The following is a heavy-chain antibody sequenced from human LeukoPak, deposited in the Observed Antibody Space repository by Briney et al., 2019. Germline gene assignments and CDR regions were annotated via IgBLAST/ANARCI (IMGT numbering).Heavy chain of an antibody. V-gene: IGHV4-34*01. Sequence: SETLSLTCAVYGGSFSGYYWSWIRQPPGKGLERIGEINHSGSTNYNPSLKSRVTISEDQSKNQFSLKLSPVPAADTVVYCGARDGGSYYAAFDIWGREAMVTVSS. J-gene: IGHJ3*02. CDR3: ARDGGSYYAAFDI. CDR1: GGSFSGYY. D-gene: IGHD1-26*01. CDR2: INHSGST.